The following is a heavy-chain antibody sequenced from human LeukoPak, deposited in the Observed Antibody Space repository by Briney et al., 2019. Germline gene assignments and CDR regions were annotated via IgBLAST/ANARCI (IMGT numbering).Heavy chain of an antibody. V-gene: IGHV1-46*01. Sequence: AASVKVSCKASGYTFTSYYMHGVRQAPKKKIEWMGIINPSGGSTSYAQKFQGRVTMTRDTSTSTVYMELSSLRSEDTAVYYCARSSSWEEYWGQGTLVTVSS. CDR3: ARSSSWEEY. J-gene: IGHJ4*02. CDR1: GYTFTSYY. D-gene: IGHD6-13*01. CDR2: INPSGGST.